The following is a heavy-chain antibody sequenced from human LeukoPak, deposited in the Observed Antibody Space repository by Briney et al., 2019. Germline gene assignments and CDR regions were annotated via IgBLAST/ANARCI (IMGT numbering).Heavy chain of an antibody. J-gene: IGHJ4*02. V-gene: IGHV4-59*01. CDR2: IYYSGST. CDR3: ARVVWGSYRYAN. D-gene: IGHD3-16*02. CDR1: GGSISSYY. Sequence: SETMSLTCTVSGGSISSYYCSWIRQPPGKGLEWIGYIYYSGSTNYNTSLKSRVPISVDTSKNQFSLKLSSVTAADTAVYYCARVVWGSYRYANWGQGTLVTVSS.